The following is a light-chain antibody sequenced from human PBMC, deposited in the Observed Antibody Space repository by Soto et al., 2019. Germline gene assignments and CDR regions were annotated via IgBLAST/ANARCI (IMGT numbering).Light chain of an antibody. CDR1: QGISSA. V-gene: IGKV1-13*02. CDR3: QQLNTFPFT. Sequence: AIQLTQSPSSLSASVGDRVSITCRASQGISSALAWYQHKPGKPPKLLIYDASSLQSGVPSRFSGSVSGTDCTLTIIILQPYDFAIYYCQQLNTFPFTFCQETRLEIK. J-gene: IGKJ5*01. CDR2: DAS.